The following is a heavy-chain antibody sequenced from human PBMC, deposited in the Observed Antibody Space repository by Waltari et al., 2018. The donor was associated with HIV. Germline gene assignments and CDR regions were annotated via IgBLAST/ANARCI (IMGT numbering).Heavy chain of an antibody. D-gene: IGHD2-15*01. Sequence: AASGFTFSSYAINWVRQAPGKGLEWVALISYDGSNKYYADSVKGRFTISRDNSKNTLYLQMNSLRAEDTSVYYCARDTGYCSFGSCSYNWLDPWGQGTLVSVSS. CDR2: ISYDGSNK. V-gene: IGHV3-30*01. CDR3: ARDTGYCSFGSCSYNWLDP. J-gene: IGHJ5*02. CDR1: GFTFSSYA.